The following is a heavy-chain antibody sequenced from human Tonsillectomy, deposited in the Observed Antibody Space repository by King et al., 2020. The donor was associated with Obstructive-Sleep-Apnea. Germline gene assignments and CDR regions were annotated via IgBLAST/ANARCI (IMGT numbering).Heavy chain of an antibody. J-gene: IGHJ4*02. D-gene: IGHD6-13*01. CDR3: ATRFSSSWYPSYFDY. CDR1: AYTFTSND. V-gene: IGHV1-8*01. Sequence: VQLVQSGAEVKKPGASVKVSCKASAYTFTSNDINWVRQAPGQGLEWMGWMNPDRGNAGYAQKFQDRVTMTRNTSISTAYMELSSLRFEDTAVYYCATRFSSSWYPSYFDYWGQGTLVTVSS. CDR2: MNPDRGNA.